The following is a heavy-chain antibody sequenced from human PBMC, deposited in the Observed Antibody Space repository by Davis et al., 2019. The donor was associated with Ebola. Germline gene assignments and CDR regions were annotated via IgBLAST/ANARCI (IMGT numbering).Heavy chain of an antibody. CDR2: ISYDGSNK. CDR3: AKGVRIAVAGIMDV. J-gene: IGHJ6*04. Sequence: GGSLRLSCAASGFTFTSYGMHWVRQAPGKGLEWVAVISYDGSNKYYADSVKGRFTISRDNSKNTLYLQMNSLRAEDTAVYYCAKGVRIAVAGIMDVWGKGTTVTVSS. D-gene: IGHD6-19*01. V-gene: IGHV3-30*18. CDR1: GFTFTSYG.